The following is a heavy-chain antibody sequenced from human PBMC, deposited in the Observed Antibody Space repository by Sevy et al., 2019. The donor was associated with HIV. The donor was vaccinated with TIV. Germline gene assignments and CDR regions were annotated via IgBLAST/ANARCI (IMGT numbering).Heavy chain of an antibody. J-gene: IGHJ4*02. CDR2: LSFGGGEI. CDR3: AREGCTKPHDY. Sequence: GGSLRLSCAASGFTFSKYSMSWVRQPPGKGLEWVSSLSFGGGEINYADSVKGRFTISRDNSKSSVYLQMNNLRPEDMAGYYCAREGCTKPHDYWGQGTLVTVSS. D-gene: IGHD2-8*01. CDR1: GFTFSKYS. V-gene: IGHV3-23*01.